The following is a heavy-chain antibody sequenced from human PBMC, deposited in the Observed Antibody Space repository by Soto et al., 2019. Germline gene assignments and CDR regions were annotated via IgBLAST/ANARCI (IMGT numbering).Heavy chain of an antibody. D-gene: IGHD1-1*01. CDR3: ARGQVERPRSTPDY. J-gene: IGHJ4*02. CDR1: GYTFTRHY. CDR2: ISPSGDTI. V-gene: IGHV1-46*01. Sequence: ASVKVSCKTSGYTFTRHYIHWVRQAPGRGLECMGMISPSGDTISYAQKFQARVTMTSATSTTTVYMELSSLTSEDTAVYYCARGQVERPRSTPDYSGQGTLVTVSS.